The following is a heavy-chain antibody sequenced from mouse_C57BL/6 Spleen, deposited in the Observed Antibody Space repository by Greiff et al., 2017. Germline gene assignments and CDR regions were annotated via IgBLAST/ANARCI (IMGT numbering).Heavy chain of an antibody. Sequence: EVKLMESGGGLVKPGGSLKLSCAASGFTFSSYAMSWVRQTPEKRLEWVATISDGGSYTYYPDNVKGRFTISRDNAKNNLYLQMSHLKSEDTAMYYCARDYYGSSYWYFDVWGTGTTVTGSS. D-gene: IGHD1-1*01. CDR1: GFTFSSYA. CDR3: ARDYYGSSYWYFDV. J-gene: IGHJ1*03. CDR2: ISDGGSYT. V-gene: IGHV5-4*01.